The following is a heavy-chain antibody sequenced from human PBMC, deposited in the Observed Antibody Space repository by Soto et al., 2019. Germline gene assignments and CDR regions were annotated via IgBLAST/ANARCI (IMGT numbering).Heavy chain of an antibody. CDR1: GYTFTGYY. D-gene: IGHD3-3*01. V-gene: IGHV1-2*02. CDR3: ARVTHDFWSGPFNWFDP. J-gene: IGHJ5*02. Sequence: QVQLVQSGAEVKKPGASVKVSCKASGYTFTGYYMHWVRQAPGQGLEWMGWINPNSGGTNYAQKFQGRVTMTRDTSTSTAYMELSRLRYDDTAVYYCARVTHDFWSGPFNWFDPWGQGTLVTVSS. CDR2: INPNSGGT.